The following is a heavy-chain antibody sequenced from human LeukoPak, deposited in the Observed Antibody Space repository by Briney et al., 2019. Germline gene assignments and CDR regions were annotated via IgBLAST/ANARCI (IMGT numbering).Heavy chain of an antibody. J-gene: IGHJ4*02. V-gene: IGHV4-59*08. Sequence: SETLSLTCTVSGGSITSYYWAWLRQPPGKGLEWIGYIYYSGYSNYNPSLKSRVSMSVDTSKNQSSLKLTSVTAADTAVYYCARHSIASDGARLFDYWGRGTLVTVSS. CDR2: IYYSGYS. D-gene: IGHD2-21*01. CDR1: GGSITSYY. CDR3: ARHSIASDGARLFDY.